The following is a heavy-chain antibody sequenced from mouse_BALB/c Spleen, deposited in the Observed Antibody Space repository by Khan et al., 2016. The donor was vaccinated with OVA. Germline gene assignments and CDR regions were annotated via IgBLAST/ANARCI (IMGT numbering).Heavy chain of an antibody. CDR2: ISTGGHYT. J-gene: IGHJ3*01. V-gene: IGHV5-6*01. CDR1: GFTFSTYG. Sequence: VQLKESGGDLVEPGGSLKLSCAASGFTFSTYGMSWVRQTPDKRLEWVATISTGGHYTYYPDSVRGRFTISRDNAKNTLYLQMTSLKSEDTAMFYCARLAYYYGREGFTYWGQGTLVTVSA. D-gene: IGHD1-1*01. CDR3: ARLAYYYGREGFTY.